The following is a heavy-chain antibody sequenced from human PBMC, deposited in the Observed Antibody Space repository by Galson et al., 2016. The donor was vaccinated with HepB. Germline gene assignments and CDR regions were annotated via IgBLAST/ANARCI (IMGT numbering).Heavy chain of an antibody. J-gene: IGHJ4*02. V-gene: IGHV3-33*01. D-gene: IGHD4-11*01. CDR2: IWYDGGRR. Sequence: LRLYCAVSGVTFSNHGFHWVRQAPGKGPEWVAFIWYDGGRRYYADSVNGRVTISRDDSKNTLYLEMTSLRADDTDVYYCARDRAEQYFDYWGQGTLVTVSS. CDR1: GVTFSNHG. CDR3: ARDRAEQYFDY.